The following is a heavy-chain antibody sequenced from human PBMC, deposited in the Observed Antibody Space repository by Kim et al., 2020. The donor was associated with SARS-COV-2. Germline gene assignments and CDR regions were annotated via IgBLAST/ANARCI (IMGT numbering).Heavy chain of an antibody. V-gene: IGHV1-18*01. J-gene: IGHJ6*02. D-gene: IGHD6-13*01. CDR1: GYTFTSYG. Sequence: ASVKVSCKASGYTFTSYGISWVRQAPGQGLEWMGWISAYNGNTNYAQKLQGRVTMTTDTSTSTAYMELRSLRSDDTAVYYCARDSPDSSSLTYYYYGMDVWGQGTTVTVSS. CDR3: ARDSPDSSSLTYYYYGMDV. CDR2: ISAYNGNT.